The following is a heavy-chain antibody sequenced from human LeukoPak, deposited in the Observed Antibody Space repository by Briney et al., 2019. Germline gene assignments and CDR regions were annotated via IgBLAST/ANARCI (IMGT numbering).Heavy chain of an antibody. D-gene: IGHD1-26*01. CDR1: GFTFSSYG. CDR2: IWYDGSNK. Sequence: GGSLRLSCAASGFTFSSYGMHWVRQAPGKGLEWVAVIWYDGSNKYYADSVKGRFTISRDNSKNTLYLQMNSLRAEDTAVYYCARAGGGSYFDYWGQGTLVTVSS. CDR3: ARAGGGSYFDY. V-gene: IGHV3-33*01. J-gene: IGHJ4*02.